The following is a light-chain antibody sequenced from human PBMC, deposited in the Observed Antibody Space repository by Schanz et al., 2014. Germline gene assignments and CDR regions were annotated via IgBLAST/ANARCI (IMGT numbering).Light chain of an antibody. CDR2: GLD. CDR3: TSYAGNSNIL. Sequence: QSALTQPPSASGSPGQSVTISCTGTSTDVGGYNYVSWYQQQPGKAPKLMIYGLDKRPSGVPDRFSGSKSGNTASLTVSGLQADDEADYYCTSYAGNSNILFGRGTKLTVL. J-gene: IGLJ3*02. CDR1: STDVGGYNY. V-gene: IGLV2-8*01.